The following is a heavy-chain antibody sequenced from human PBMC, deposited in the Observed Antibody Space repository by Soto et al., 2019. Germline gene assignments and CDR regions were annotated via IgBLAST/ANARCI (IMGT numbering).Heavy chain of an antibody. CDR2: IYYSGST. V-gene: IGHV4-31*03. Sequence: TSVTLSLTSTVSGGSISSGGYYLRWIRQHPGKGLEWIGYIYYSGSTYYNPSLKSRVTISVDTSKNQFSLKLSSVTAADTAVYYCASLTGDEDYWGQGTLVTGSS. D-gene: IGHD7-27*01. J-gene: IGHJ4*02. CDR3: ASLTGDEDY. CDR1: GGSISSGGYY.